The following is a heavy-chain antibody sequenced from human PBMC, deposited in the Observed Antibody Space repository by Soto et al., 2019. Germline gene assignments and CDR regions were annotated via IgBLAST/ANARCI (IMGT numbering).Heavy chain of an antibody. J-gene: IGHJ5*02. V-gene: IGHV1-8*01. D-gene: IGHD2-2*01. CDR2: MNPNSGNT. CDR1: GYTFTSYD. Sequence: QVQLVQSGAEVKKPGASVKVSCKASGYTFTSYDINWVRQATGQGLGWMGWMNPNSGNTGYAQKFQGRVTMTRNTSISTAYMELSSLRSEDTAVYYCARWEGYCSSTSCREGWFDPWGQGTLVTVSS. CDR3: ARWEGYCSSTSCREGWFDP.